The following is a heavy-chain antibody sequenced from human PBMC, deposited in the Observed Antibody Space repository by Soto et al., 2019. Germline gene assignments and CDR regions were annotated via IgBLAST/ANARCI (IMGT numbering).Heavy chain of an antibody. V-gene: IGHV1-69*02. Sequence: QVQLVQSGAEVKKPGSSVKVSCKASGGTFSSYTISWVRQAPGQGLEWMGRIIPILGIANYAQKFQGRVTITADKSTSTAYMELSSLRSEDTAVYYCARGTDYDILTGPQQGAFDIWGQGTMVTVSS. CDR1: GGTFSSYT. J-gene: IGHJ3*02. D-gene: IGHD3-9*01. CDR3: ARGTDYDILTGPQQGAFDI. CDR2: IIPILGIA.